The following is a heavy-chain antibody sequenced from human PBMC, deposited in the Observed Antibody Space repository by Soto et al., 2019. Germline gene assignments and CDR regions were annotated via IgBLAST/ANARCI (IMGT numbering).Heavy chain of an antibody. Sequence: TLRLRWSVSGGSSGGGGCYWSWIRQHPGKGLEWIGYIYYSGSTYYNASLKIRVTVSVDTSKNQFSLKLSSVTAADTAVYYCAREIRLLEWLLSCYYYGIDVWRQGTAVTVSS. CDR1: GGSSGGGGCY. V-gene: IGHV4-31*02. CDR2: IYYSGST. J-gene: IGHJ6*02. CDR3: AREIRLLEWLLSCYYYGIDV. D-gene: IGHD3-3*01.